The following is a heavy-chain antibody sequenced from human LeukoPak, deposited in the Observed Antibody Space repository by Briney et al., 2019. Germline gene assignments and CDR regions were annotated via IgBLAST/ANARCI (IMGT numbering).Heavy chain of an antibody. CDR2: IKQDGSEK. Sequence: GGSLRLSCTASGFTFSLYWMSWVRQAPGKGLEWVANIKQDGSEKYYVDSVKGRFTISRDNAKNSLYLQMNGLRAEDTAVYYCARIVSSIAAADSYDYWGQGTLVTVSS. CDR1: GFTFSLYW. V-gene: IGHV3-7*01. CDR3: ARIVSSIAAADSYDY. J-gene: IGHJ4*02. D-gene: IGHD6-13*01.